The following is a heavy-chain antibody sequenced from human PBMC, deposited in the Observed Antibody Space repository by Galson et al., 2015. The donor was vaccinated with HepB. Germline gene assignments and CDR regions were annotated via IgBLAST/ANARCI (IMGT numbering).Heavy chain of an antibody. Sequence: SVKVSCKVSGYTLTELSMHWVRQAPGKGLEWMGGFDPEDGETIYAQKFQGRVTMTEDTSTDTAYMELSSLRSEDTAVYYCATEGEQAVAGTLIPGHAFDIWGQGTMVTVSS. CDR3: ATEGEQAVAGTLIPGHAFDI. CDR2: FDPEDGET. J-gene: IGHJ3*02. V-gene: IGHV1-24*01. D-gene: IGHD6-19*01. CDR1: GYTLTELS.